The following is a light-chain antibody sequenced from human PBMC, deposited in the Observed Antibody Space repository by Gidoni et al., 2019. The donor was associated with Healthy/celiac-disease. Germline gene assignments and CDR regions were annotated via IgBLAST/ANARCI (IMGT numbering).Light chain of an antibody. V-gene: IGLV2-8*01. J-gene: IGLJ1*01. CDR2: EVN. CDR3: SSYADSNNLV. CDR1: SSDIGNYNY. Sequence: QSALTQPPSASGSPGQSVTISCTGTSSDIGNYNYVSWYQQYPGKAPKLMIYEVNKRPSGVPDRFSGSKSGNTASLTVSGLQAEDEADYYCSSYADSNNLVFGTGTKVTVL.